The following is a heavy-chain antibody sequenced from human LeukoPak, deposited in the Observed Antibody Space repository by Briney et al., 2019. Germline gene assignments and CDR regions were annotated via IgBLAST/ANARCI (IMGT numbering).Heavy chain of an antibody. Sequence: GASVTVSCKASGGTLSSYAISWVRQAPGQGLEWMGVIIPIFGTANYAQKFQGRVTITADESTSTAYMELSSLRSEDTAVYYCARVGMVRGVMSYYFDYWGQGTLVTVSS. CDR3: ARVGMVRGVMSYYFDY. CDR1: GGTLSSYA. V-gene: IGHV1-69*13. D-gene: IGHD3-10*01. CDR2: IIPIFGTA. J-gene: IGHJ4*02.